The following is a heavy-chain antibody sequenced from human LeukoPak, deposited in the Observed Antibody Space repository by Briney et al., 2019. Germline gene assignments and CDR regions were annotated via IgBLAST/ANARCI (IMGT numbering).Heavy chain of an antibody. CDR3: ARGVQVTIFGVVIGYGMDV. CDR2: ISYDGSNK. J-gene: IGHJ6*02. V-gene: IGHV3-30-3*01. D-gene: IGHD3-3*01. CDR1: GFTFSSYA. Sequence: GGSLRLSCAASGFTFSSYAMHWARQAPGKGLEWVAVISYDGSNKYYADSVKGRFTISRDNSKNTLYLQMNSLRAEDTAVYYCARGVQVTIFGVVIGYGMDVWGQGTTVTVSS.